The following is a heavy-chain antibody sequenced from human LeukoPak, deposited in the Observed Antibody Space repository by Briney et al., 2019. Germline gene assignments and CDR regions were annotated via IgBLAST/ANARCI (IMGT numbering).Heavy chain of an antibody. Sequence: GASVKVSCKASGYTFTSSDINWVRQATGQGLEWMGWMNPNSGNTGYAHKFQGRVTMTRNTSISTAYMELRSLRSEDTAVYYCARWDCSSTSCPPLVHYYGMDVWGQGTTVTVSS. J-gene: IGHJ6*02. CDR2: MNPNSGNT. D-gene: IGHD2-2*01. CDR1: GYTFTSSD. V-gene: IGHV1-8*01. CDR3: ARWDCSSTSCPPLVHYYGMDV.